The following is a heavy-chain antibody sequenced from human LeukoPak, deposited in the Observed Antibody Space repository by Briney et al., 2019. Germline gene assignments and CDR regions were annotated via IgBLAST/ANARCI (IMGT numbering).Heavy chain of an antibody. CDR2: ISYDGSNK. D-gene: IGHD5-18*01. V-gene: IGHV3-30*04. J-gene: IGHJ5*02. Sequence: PGGSLRLSCAASGFTFSSYAMHWVRQAPGKGLEWVAVISYDGSNKYYADSVKGRFTTSRDNSKNTLYLQMNSLRAEDTAVCFCASGKYRYGDNWFDPWGQGALVTVSS. CDR1: GFTFSSYA. CDR3: ASGKYRYGDNWFDP.